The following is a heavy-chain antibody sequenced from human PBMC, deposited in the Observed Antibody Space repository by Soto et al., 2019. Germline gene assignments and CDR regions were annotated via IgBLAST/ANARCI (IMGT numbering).Heavy chain of an antibody. V-gene: IGHV3-30*18. CDR1: GFTFSSYG. Sequence: LRLSCAASGFTFSSYGMHWVRQAPGKGLEWVAVISYDGSNKYYADSVKGRFTISRDNSKNTLYLQMNSLRAEDTAVYYCAKEGRTYYYDSSGYYYGPDAFDIWGQGTMVTVSS. D-gene: IGHD3-22*01. CDR2: ISYDGSNK. CDR3: AKEGRTYYYDSSGYYYGPDAFDI. J-gene: IGHJ3*02.